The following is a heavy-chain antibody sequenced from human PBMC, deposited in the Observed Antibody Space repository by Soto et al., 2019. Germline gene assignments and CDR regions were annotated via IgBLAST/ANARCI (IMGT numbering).Heavy chain of an antibody. J-gene: IGHJ5*02. CDR1: GYTFTSYG. V-gene: IGHV1-18*04. D-gene: IGHD3-10*01. Sequence: QVQLVQSGAEVKKPGASVKVSCTASGYTFTSYGISWVRQAPGQGLEWMGWISAYNGNTNYAQKLQGRVTMTTDTSTSTAYMELRSLRSDDTAVYYCARDTVYYGSGSVNWFDPWGQGTLVTVSS. CDR2: ISAYNGNT. CDR3: ARDTVYYGSGSVNWFDP.